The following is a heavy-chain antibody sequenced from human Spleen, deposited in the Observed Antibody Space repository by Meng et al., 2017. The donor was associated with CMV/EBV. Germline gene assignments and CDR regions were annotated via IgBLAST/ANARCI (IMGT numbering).Heavy chain of an antibody. CDR3: ARRDGRCLDY. D-gene: IGHD5-24*01. CDR2: IYYSGRT. J-gene: IGHJ4*02. V-gene: IGHV4-30-4*01. Sequence: QVQLQESGPGLVKPSQTLSLTCTVSGGSVSSGNNYWIWIRQPPGKGLEWIGYIYYSGRTYYNPSLESRVTMSVDTSKNQFSLKLSSVTAADTAVYYCARRDGRCLDYWGQGTLVTVSS. CDR1: GGSVSSGNNY.